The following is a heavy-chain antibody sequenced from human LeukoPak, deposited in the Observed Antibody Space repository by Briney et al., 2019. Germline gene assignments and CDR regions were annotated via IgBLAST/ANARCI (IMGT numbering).Heavy chain of an antibody. Sequence: GGSLRLSCAASGFTFSSYSMNWVRQAPGKGLEWVSSISSSSSYIYYADSVKGRFTISRDNAKNPLYLQMNSLRAEDTAVYYCAVSPGIAVAGTNWGQGTLVTVSS. CDR2: ISSSSSYI. CDR1: GFTFSSYS. D-gene: IGHD6-19*01. J-gene: IGHJ4*02. CDR3: AVSPGIAVAGTN. V-gene: IGHV3-21*01.